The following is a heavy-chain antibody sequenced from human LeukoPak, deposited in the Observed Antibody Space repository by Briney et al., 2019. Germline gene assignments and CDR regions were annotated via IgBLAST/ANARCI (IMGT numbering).Heavy chain of an antibody. V-gene: IGHV4-34*01. CDR2: INHSGST. D-gene: IGHD6-13*01. CDR3: ARVSAAGGGYYYYMDV. J-gene: IGHJ6*03. Sequence: SETLSLTCAVYGGSFSGYYWSWIRQPPGKGLEWIGEINHSGSTNYNPSLKSRVTISVDTSKNQFSLKLSSVTAADTAVYYCARVSAAGGGYYYYMDVWGKGTTVTVSS. CDR1: GGSFSGYY.